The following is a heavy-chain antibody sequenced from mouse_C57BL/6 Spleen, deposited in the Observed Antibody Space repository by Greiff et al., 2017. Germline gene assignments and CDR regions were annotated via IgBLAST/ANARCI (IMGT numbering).Heavy chain of an antibody. CDR3: AGDPDYGSSCDWDVDV. J-gene: IGHJ1*03. CDR2: IYPSDSET. Sequence: QVQLKQPGAELVRPGSSVKLSCTASGYTFTSYWMDLVKQRPGQGLEWIGNIYPSDSETHYNQTFKDKATLTVDKSSSTAYMQLSSLTSADSAVYYCAGDPDYGSSCDWDVDVWGTGTTVTVSS. V-gene: IGHV1-61*01. D-gene: IGHD1-1*01. CDR1: GYTFTSYW.